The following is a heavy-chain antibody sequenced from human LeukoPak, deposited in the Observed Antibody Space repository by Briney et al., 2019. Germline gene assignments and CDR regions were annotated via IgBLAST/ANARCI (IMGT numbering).Heavy chain of an antibody. CDR3: ASATPLTGGGSGPEGY. CDR2: INPSGGST. V-gene: IGHV1-46*01. CDR1: GYTFTGYY. Sequence: GASVKVSCKASGYTFTGYYMHWVRQAPGQGLEWMGIINPSGGSTSYAQKFQGRVTMTRDTSTSTVYMELSSPRSEDTAVYYCASATPLTGGGSGPEGYWGQGTLVTVSS. J-gene: IGHJ4*02. D-gene: IGHD1-20*01.